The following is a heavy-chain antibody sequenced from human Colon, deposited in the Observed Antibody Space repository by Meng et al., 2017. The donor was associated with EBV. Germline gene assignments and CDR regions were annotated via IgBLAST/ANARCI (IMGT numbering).Heavy chain of an antibody. Sequence: QVQLQELGQGLVKPSGTLSLPCAVSGGSLSSRNWWSWVRQPPGKGLEWIGEIYHSGSTNYNPSLKSRVTISVDESKNQFSLRLSSVTAADTAVYYCARVGAYCGGDCYHPRWGQGTLVTVSS. CDR2: IYHSGST. J-gene: IGHJ4*02. CDR3: ARVGAYCGGDCYHPR. CDR1: GGSLSSRNW. D-gene: IGHD2-21*02. V-gene: IGHV4-4*02.